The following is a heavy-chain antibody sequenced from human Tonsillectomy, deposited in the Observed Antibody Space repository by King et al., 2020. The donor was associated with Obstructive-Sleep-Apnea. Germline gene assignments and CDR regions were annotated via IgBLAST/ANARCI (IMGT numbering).Heavy chain of an antibody. J-gene: IGHJ6*02. V-gene: IGHV1-46*03. CDR3: ARVLRKRIVATNYGMDV. CDR1: GYTFTSYY. D-gene: IGHD5-12*01. CDR2: INPSGGST. Sequence: QLVQSGAEVKKPGASLKVSCKASGYTFTSYYMHWVRQAPGQGLEWMGIINPSGGSTSYAQKFQGRVTMTRDTSTSPVYMELSSLRSEYTAVYYCARVLRKRIVATNYGMDVWGQGTTVTVSS.